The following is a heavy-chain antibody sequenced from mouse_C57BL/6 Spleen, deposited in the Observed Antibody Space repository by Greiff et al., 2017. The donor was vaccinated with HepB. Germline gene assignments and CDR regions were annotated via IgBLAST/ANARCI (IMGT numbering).Heavy chain of an antibody. Sequence: VQLQQSGAELVKPGVSVKLSCKASGYTFTSYWMHWVKQRPGQGLEWIGMIHPNSGSTNYNEKFKSKATLTVDKSSSTAYMQLSSLTSEDSAVYYCARRDGSSPFDYWGQGTTLTVSS. CDR2: IHPNSGST. CDR1: GYTFTSYW. J-gene: IGHJ2*01. V-gene: IGHV1-64*01. D-gene: IGHD1-1*01. CDR3: ARRDGSSPFDY.